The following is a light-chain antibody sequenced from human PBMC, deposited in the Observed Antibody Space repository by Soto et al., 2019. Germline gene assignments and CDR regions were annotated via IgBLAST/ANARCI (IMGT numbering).Light chain of an antibody. J-gene: IGKJ4*01. CDR1: QSVGRN. CDR3: QQYNNWPDS. V-gene: IGKV3-15*01. Sequence: QSPGTLSVSPGDRVTLSCRPSQSVGRNLAWYQQKPGQAPRLLIYTTSTRAPGIPARFSGSGSGIEFTLTISSLQSEDVAVYYCQQYNNWPDSFGGGTKVEIK. CDR2: TTS.